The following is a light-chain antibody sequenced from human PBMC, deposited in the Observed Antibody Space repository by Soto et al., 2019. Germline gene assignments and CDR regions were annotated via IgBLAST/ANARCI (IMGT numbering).Light chain of an antibody. CDR3: QQYGSSPWT. V-gene: IGKV3-20*01. CDR1: QSVSNSY. Sequence: EIVLTQYPGTLSLSPGERATLSCRASQSVSNSYLARYQQKPGQAPRVLIHGVSSRATGIPARFRGSGSGTDFTLTLSRLEPEDFAVYYWQQYGSSPWTFGLGTKVEIK. J-gene: IGKJ1*01. CDR2: GVS.